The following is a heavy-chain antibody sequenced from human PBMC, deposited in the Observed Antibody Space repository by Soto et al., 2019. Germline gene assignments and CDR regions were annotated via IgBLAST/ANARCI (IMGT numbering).Heavy chain of an antibody. CDR2: ISSSSSYT. J-gene: IGHJ4*02. D-gene: IGHD6-19*01. Sequence: QVQLVESGGGLVKPGGSLRLSCAASGFTFSDHYMSWIRQAPGKGLEWVSYISSSSSYTNYADSVKGRLTISRDNAKNSLYLQMNSLRAEDTAVYYGARLKQWGTSEFDYWGQGTLVTVSS. CDR3: ARLKQWGTSEFDY. V-gene: IGHV3-11*05. CDR1: GFTFSDHY.